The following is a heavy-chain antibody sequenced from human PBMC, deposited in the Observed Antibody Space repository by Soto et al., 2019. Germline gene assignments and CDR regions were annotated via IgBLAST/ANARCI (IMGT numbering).Heavy chain of an antibody. CDR3: SKNGTSWFAS. CDR1: GYSFYNSG. Sequence: QVQLVQSGPELKKPGASVKVSCKTSGYSFYNSGISWVRQAPGQGLEWMGWISVFNGYAHYAQKFQGRVSMTADTLTSTAYMELRGLRSDGTAMYYCSKNGTSWFASWGQGTPVTVSS. V-gene: IGHV1-18*01. CDR2: ISVFNGYA. J-gene: IGHJ5*01. D-gene: IGHD1-1*01.